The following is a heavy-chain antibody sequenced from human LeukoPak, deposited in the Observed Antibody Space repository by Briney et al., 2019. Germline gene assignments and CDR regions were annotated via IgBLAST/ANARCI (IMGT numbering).Heavy chain of an antibody. D-gene: IGHD3-10*01. CDR2: INHSGST. J-gene: IGHJ4*02. V-gene: IGHV4-34*01. Sequence: SETLSLTCAVYGGSFSGYYWSWIRQPPGEGLEWIGEINHSGSTNYNPSLKSRVTISVDTSKNQFSLKLSSVTAADTAVYYCARGSGRVYWGQGTLVTVSS. CDR3: ARGSGRVY. CDR1: GGSFSGYY.